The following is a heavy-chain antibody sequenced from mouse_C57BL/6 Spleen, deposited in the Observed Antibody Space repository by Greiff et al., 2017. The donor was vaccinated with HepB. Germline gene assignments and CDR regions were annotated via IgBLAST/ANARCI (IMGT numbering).Heavy chain of an antibody. CDR3: ARGGYFWYFDV. CDR2: ISYDGSN. CDR1: GYSITSGYY. D-gene: IGHD2-3*01. V-gene: IGHV3-6*01. Sequence: EVKLVESGPGLVKPSQSLSLTCSVTGYSITSGYYWNWIRQFPGNKLEWMGYISYDGSNNYNPSLKNRISITRDTSKNQFFLKLNSVTTEDTATYYCARGGYFWYFDVWGTGTTVTVSS. J-gene: IGHJ1*03.